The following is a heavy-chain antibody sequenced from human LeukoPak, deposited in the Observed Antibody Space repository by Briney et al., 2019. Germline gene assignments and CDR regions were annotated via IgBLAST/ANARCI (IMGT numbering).Heavy chain of an antibody. CDR3: AKRREGSSGQYYFDY. CDR1: GFTFSTHA. V-gene: IGHV3-23*01. D-gene: IGHD6-19*01. J-gene: IGHJ4*02. CDR2: MSGNAGST. Sequence: GGSLRLSCAATGFTFSTHAMSWVSQAPGKGLEWVSAMSGNAGSTYYADSVTGRFTISRDNSKNTLYLQMNSLRAEDTAVYCCAKRREGSSGQYYFDYWGQGTLVTVSS.